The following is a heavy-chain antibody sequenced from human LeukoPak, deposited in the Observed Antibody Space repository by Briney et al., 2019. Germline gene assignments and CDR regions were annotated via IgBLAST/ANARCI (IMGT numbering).Heavy chain of an antibody. J-gene: IGHJ4*02. CDR2: FFYSGTT. CDR3: ARRVPGGYNLYCFNY. Sequence: SETLSLTCTVSGGSISSSSYYWGWIRQPPGKGLEWIGSFFYSGTTYYSPSLKSRVTISVDTSKNQFSLNLSSLTAADTAVYYCARRVPGGYNLYCFNYWGQGTLVTVSS. CDR1: GGSISSSSYY. V-gene: IGHV4-39*01. D-gene: IGHD5-24*01.